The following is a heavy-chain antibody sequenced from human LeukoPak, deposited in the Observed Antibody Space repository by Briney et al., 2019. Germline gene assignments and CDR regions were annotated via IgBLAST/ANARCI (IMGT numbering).Heavy chain of an antibody. D-gene: IGHD3-10*01. CDR1: GFTFRTYG. J-gene: IGHJ4*02. CDR2: ISYDGRNE. Sequence: GRSLGLSCAASGFTFRTYGMHWVRQAPGKGLEWVAVISYDGRNEYYADSVKGRFIISRDNSENTLYLQMNSLKPEDAAVYYCTKDPLPQSASYPGDYWGQGTLVTVSS. V-gene: IGHV3-30*18. CDR3: TKDPLPQSASYPGDY.